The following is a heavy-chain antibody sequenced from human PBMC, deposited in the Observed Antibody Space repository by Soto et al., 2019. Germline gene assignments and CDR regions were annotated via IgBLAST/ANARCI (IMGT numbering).Heavy chain of an antibody. CDR3: ARDRLPGGMDV. CDR2: IYYSGST. Sequence: SETLSLTCTVSGGSISSGDYYWSWIRQPPGKGLEWVGYIYYSGSTYYNPSLKSRVTISVDTSKNQFSLKLSSVTAADTAVYYCARDRLPGGMDVWGQGTTVTVSS. CDR1: GGSISSGDYY. D-gene: IGHD6-25*01. J-gene: IGHJ6*02. V-gene: IGHV4-30-4*01.